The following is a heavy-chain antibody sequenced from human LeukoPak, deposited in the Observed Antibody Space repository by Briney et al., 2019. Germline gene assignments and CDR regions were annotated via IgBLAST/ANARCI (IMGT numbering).Heavy chain of an antibody. Sequence: PSETLSLTCTVSGGSIRSYFWSWIRQPPGKGLEWIGYMCYSGSTNYNPSLKTRVTMSVDTSKNQFSLKLSSVTAADTAMYYCAREAYDVLTSDWFDPWGQGTLVTVSS. CDR1: GGSIRSYF. V-gene: IGHV4-59*12. J-gene: IGHJ5*02. D-gene: IGHD3-9*01. CDR3: AREAYDVLTSDWFDP. CDR2: MCYSGST.